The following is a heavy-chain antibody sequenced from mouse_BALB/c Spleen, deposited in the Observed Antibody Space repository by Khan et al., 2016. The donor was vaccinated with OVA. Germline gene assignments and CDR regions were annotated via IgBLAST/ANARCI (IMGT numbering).Heavy chain of an antibody. D-gene: IGHD2-1*01. CDR3: AKSFYSHYCAMDY. J-gene: IGHJ4*01. V-gene: IGHV2-3*01. CDR2: IWGDGNT. Sequence: VQLQESGPGLVAPSQSLSITCTVSEFSLTTYGVTWVRQPPGKGLEWLGVIWGDGNTDYHSALISRLSISKDNSESQVFIKLNSLQTDDTATYYCAKSFYSHYCAMDYWGQGSSVTVSS. CDR1: EFSLTTYG.